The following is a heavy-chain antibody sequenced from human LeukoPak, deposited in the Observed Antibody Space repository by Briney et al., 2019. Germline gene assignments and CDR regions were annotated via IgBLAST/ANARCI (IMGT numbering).Heavy chain of an antibody. CDR1: GYTFTSYG. Sequence: ASVKVSCKASGYTFTSYGISWVRQAPGQGLEWMGWISAYNGNINYAQKLQGRVTMTTDTSTSTAYMELRSLRSDDTAVYYCARFNYGDWSYYGMDVWGQGTTVTVSS. V-gene: IGHV1-18*01. CDR2: ISAYNGNI. D-gene: IGHD4-17*01. J-gene: IGHJ6*02. CDR3: ARFNYGDWSYYGMDV.